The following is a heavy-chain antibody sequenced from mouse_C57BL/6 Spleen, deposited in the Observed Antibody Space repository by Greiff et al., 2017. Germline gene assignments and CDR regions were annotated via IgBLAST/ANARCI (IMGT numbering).Heavy chain of an antibody. V-gene: IGHV1-53*01. Sequence: QVQLQQSGPELVKPGASVKLSCKASGYTFTSYWMHWVKQRPGQGLEWIGNINPSNGGTNYNEKFKSKATLTVDKSSSTSYMQLSSLTSEDSAVYYCARRDWDNYAMDYWGQGTSVTVSS. CDR3: ARRDWDNYAMDY. CDR2: INPSNGGT. D-gene: IGHD4-1*01. CDR1: GYTFTSYW. J-gene: IGHJ4*01.